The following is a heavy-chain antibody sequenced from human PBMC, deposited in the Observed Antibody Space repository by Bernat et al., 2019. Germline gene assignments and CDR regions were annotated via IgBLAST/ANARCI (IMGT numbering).Heavy chain of an antibody. D-gene: IGHD2-8*01. Sequence: EVQLVESGGGLVQPGGSLRLSCAASGFIFNTYWMHWVRQAPGKGLEWVSRINSDGSVRGYADSVKGRFTISRDNAKNTLYLQVESLRAEDTAVYYCARDQSVRGPCTFDYWGQGTPVTLSS. CDR1: GFIFNTYW. J-gene: IGHJ4*02. V-gene: IGHV3-74*01. CDR3: ARDQSVRGPCTFDY. CDR2: INSDGSVR.